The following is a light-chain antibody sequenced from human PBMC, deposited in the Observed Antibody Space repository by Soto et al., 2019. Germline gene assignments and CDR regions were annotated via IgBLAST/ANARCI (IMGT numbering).Light chain of an antibody. Sequence: DIVMTQSPDSLAVSLGERATINCKSSQSVLYSSNNRDYLAWYQQKKGQPPKLLINWASTRASGVPDRFSGSGSGTDFTLTISSLQAEDVAVYYCQQYYGSPYTFGQGTKLEIK. CDR1: QSVLYSSNNRDY. CDR3: QQYYGSPYT. J-gene: IGKJ2*01. V-gene: IGKV4-1*01. CDR2: WAS.